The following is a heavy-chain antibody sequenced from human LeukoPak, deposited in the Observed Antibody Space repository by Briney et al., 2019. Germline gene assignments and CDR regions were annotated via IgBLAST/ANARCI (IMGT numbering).Heavy chain of an antibody. CDR1: GYTFTGYY. D-gene: IGHD3-10*01. V-gene: IGHV1-2*06. CDR2: INPNSGGT. Sequence: ASVKVSCKASGYTFTGYYMHWVRQAPGQGLEWMGRINPNSGGTNYAQKFQGRVTMTRDTSISTAYMELSRLRSDDTAVYYCARMQGQLWFGELTIDYWGQGTLDTVSS. CDR3: ARMQGQLWFGELTIDY. J-gene: IGHJ4*02.